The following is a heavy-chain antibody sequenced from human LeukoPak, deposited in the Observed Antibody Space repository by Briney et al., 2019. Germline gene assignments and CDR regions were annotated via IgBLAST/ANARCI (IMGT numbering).Heavy chain of an antibody. CDR2: MNPNSGNT. Sequence: ASVKVSCKASGYTFTSYDINWVRQATGQGLEWMGWMNPNSGNTGYAQKFQGRVTMTRNTSISTAYMELRSLRSDDTAVYYCASTHYYGSGSYSRGYKWFDPWGQGTLVTVSS. CDR3: ASTHYYGSGSYSRGYKWFDP. V-gene: IGHV1-8*01. J-gene: IGHJ5*02. CDR1: GYTFTSYD. D-gene: IGHD3-10*01.